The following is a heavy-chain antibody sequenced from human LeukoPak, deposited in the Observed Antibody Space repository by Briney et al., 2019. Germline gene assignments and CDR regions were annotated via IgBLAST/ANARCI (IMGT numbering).Heavy chain of an antibody. V-gene: IGHV3-23*01. CDR3: GRDPNGDYLGAFDF. J-gene: IGHJ3*01. D-gene: IGHD4-17*01. Sequence: AGGSLRLSCAASGFIFSNYYLVWVRQTPGKGLELISGIGANGGAIYYADSVKGRFTISRDNSKKTLSLQMNSLRADDTAVYYCGRDPNGDYLGAFDFWGQGTVVSVSS. CDR1: GFIFSNYY. CDR2: IGANGGAI.